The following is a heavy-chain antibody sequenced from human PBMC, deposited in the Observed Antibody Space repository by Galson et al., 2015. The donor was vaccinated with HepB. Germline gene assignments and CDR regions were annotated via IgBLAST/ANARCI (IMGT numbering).Heavy chain of an antibody. CDR2: IKSKTDGGTT. D-gene: IGHD5-18*01. Sequence: SLRLSCAASGFTFSNAWMSWVRQAPGKGLEWVGRIKSKTDGGTTDYAAPVKGRFTISRDDSKNTLYLQMNSLKTEDTAVYYCTTDQDTAMVRAFDIWGQGTMVTVSS. CDR3: TTDQDTAMVRAFDI. J-gene: IGHJ3*02. V-gene: IGHV3-15*01. CDR1: GFTFSNAW.